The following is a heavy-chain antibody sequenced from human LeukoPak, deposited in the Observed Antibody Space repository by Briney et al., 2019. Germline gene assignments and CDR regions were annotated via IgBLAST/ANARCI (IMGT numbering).Heavy chain of an antibody. CDR3: ARHSDIWPVSWFDP. V-gene: IGHV4-4*09. CDR1: DDSIHYYY. Sequence: PSETLSLTCTVSDDSIHYYYSTWIRQPPGKGLEWIGYIYTSGTTNYNPSLKSRVTMSLDTSKNQFSLRLSSVTAADTAVYYCARHSDIWPVSWFDPWGRGILVTVSS. CDR2: IYTSGTT. J-gene: IGHJ5*02. D-gene: IGHD2-21*01.